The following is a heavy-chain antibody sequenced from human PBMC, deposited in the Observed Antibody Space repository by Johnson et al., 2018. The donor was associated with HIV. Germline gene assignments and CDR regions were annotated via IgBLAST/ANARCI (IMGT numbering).Heavy chain of an antibody. CDR2: IKSKTDGGTT. V-gene: IGHV3-15*01. D-gene: IGHD5-18*01. Sequence: VQLVESGGGLVKPGVSLRLSCAVSGFTFSDAWMTWVRQAPGKGLEWVGRIKSKTDGGTTDYAAPVKGRFTISRDDSKNTLYLQMNSLKTEDTAVYYCTTDGDGGYSYGYGACDIWGQGTMVTVSS. CDR3: TTDGDGGYSYGYGACDI. J-gene: IGHJ3*02. CDR1: GFTFSDAW.